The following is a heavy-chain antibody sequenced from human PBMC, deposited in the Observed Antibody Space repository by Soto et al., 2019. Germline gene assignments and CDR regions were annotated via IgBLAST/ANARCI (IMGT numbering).Heavy chain of an antibody. V-gene: IGHV3-11*01. Sequence: QVHLVESGGGLVKPGGSLRLSCAASGFTFSDYYMSWIRQAPGKGLDWLSYITTNGGTIYYADSVKGRFTISRDNAGNSLYLQMNSLRAEDTAVYYCARGPRNDAFDIWGQGTMVTVSS. J-gene: IGHJ3*02. CDR1: GFTFSDYY. CDR2: ITTNGGTI. CDR3: ARGPRNDAFDI.